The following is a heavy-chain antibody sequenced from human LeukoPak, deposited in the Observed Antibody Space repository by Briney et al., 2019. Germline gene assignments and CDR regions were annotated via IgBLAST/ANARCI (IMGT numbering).Heavy chain of an antibody. CDR2: IIPLLDET. J-gene: IGHJ4*02. D-gene: IGHD3-3*01. V-gene: IGHV1-69*04. Sequence: SVKVSCKASGGTFSTYVFSWVRQAPGQGLEWMGRIIPLLDETDYAQKFQGRVTITADKSTSTVFMDVSSLKSDDTAVYYCARGQDDFWSGWSQTLKSYYFDYWGQGTLVTVSS. CDR1: GGTFSTYV. CDR3: ARGQDDFWSGWSQTLKSYYFDY.